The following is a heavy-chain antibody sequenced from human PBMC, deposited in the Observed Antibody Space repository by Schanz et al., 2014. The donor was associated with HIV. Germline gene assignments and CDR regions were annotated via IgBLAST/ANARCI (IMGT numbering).Heavy chain of an antibody. CDR3: ARGPINTILLPAWFDP. CDR2: AHHSGST. CDR1: GDSISNTTHY. V-gene: IGHV4-39*07. J-gene: IGHJ5*02. D-gene: IGHD3-3*01. Sequence: QVQLQESGPGLVKPSETLSLTCSVSGDSISNTTHYWGWIRQPPGKGLEWIGSAHHSGSTYYTPSIKSRVTISVDTSKNQVSLKLSSVTAADTAVYYCARGPINTILLPAWFDPWGQGTLVTVSS.